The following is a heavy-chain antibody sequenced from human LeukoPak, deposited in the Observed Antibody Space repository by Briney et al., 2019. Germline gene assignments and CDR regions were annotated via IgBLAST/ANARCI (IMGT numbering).Heavy chain of an antibody. CDR1: GGSISSSSYY. Sequence: SETLSLTCTVSGGSISSSSYYWGWIRQPPGKGLEWIGSIYYSGSTYYNPSLKSRVTISVDTSKNQFSLKLSSVTAADTAVYYCARDGGGDSGSYGLSDAFDIWGQGTMVTVSS. CDR3: ARDGGGDSGSYGLSDAFDI. V-gene: IGHV4-39*07. J-gene: IGHJ3*02. CDR2: IYYSGST. D-gene: IGHD1-26*01.